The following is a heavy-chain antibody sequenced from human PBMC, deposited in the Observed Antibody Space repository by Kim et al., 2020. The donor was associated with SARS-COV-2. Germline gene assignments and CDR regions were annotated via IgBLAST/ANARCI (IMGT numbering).Heavy chain of an antibody. Sequence: PSLKGRVTISVDTSKNQCSLKLNAMTAADTAVYYCARDPLGSYSVDWFDPWGQGTLVTVSS. CDR3: ARDPLGSYSVDWFDP. D-gene: IGHD3-10*01. J-gene: IGHJ5*02. V-gene: IGHV4-39*07.